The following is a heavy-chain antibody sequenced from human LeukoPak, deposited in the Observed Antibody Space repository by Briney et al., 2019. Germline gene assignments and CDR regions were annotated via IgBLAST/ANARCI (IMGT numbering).Heavy chain of an antibody. CDR2: VYYSGST. Sequence: SETLSLTCAVYGGSFSGYYWSWIRQHPGRGLEWIGYVYYSGSTLYNPSLKSRLTISVDTSKNQFSLKLTSVTVADTAVYYCARGMSGTYFDFDCWGQGTLVTVSS. D-gene: IGHD1-26*01. CDR3: ARGMSGTYFDFDC. V-gene: IGHV4-31*11. J-gene: IGHJ4*02. CDR1: GGSFSGYY.